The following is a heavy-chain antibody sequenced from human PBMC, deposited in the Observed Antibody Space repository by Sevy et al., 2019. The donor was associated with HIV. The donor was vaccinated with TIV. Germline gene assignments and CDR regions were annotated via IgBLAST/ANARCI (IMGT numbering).Heavy chain of an antibody. J-gene: IGHJ4*02. CDR2: ISGSGYLT. V-gene: IGHV3-23*01. CDR3: AKEGGGYYYDSSGLFDY. Sequence: GGSLRLSCAASGFTFSSYAMSWVRQAPGKGLEWVSAISGSGYLTYYTDSVKGRFTISRDNSKNTLYLQMNSLRAGDTAVYYCAKEGGGYYYDSSGLFDYWGQGTLVTVSS. CDR1: GFTFSSYA. D-gene: IGHD3-22*01.